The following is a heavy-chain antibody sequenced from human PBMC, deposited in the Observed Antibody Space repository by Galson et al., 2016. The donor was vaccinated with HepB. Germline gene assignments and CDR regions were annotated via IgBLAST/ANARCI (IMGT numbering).Heavy chain of an antibody. Sequence: SETLSLTCTVSGGSISSYYWTWIRQPPGKGLEWIGYVYYSGGTNYNPSLKSRVTISVDTSKNQFSLKLKSVIAADTAVYYCARAEEDTIFGGVIPYFEYWGQGTLVTVSS. CDR1: GGSISSYY. D-gene: IGHD3-3*01. CDR3: ARAEEDTIFGGVIPYFEY. J-gene: IGHJ4*02. V-gene: IGHV4-59*01. CDR2: VYYSGGT.